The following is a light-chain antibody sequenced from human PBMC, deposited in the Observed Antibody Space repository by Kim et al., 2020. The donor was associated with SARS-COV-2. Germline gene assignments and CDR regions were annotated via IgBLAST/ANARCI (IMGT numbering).Light chain of an antibody. J-gene: IGLJ1*01. CDR1: GSDVGSYNR. CDR2: EVR. V-gene: IGLV2-18*02. CDR3: ISYTASSSFV. Sequence: GQSVTISCTGSGSDVGSYNRVSWYQQSPGTGPRLLIYEVRNRPSGVPDRFSGSKSGNTASLTISGLQAEDETDYYCISYTASSSFVFGTGTKVTVL.